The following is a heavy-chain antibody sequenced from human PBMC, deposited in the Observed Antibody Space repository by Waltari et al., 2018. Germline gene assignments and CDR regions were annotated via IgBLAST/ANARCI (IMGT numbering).Heavy chain of an antibody. CDR1: GGSISSSSYY. CDR3: ARQVLRQGDYFDY. J-gene: IGHJ4*02. CDR2: IYYSGST. Sequence: QLQLQESGPGLVKPSETLSLTCTVSGGSISSSSYYWGWIRTPPGKGLEWIGSIYYSGSTYYNPSLKSRVTISVDTSKNQFSLKLSSVTAADTAVYYCARQVLRQGDYFDYWGQGTLVTVSS. D-gene: IGHD2-15*01. V-gene: IGHV4-39*07.